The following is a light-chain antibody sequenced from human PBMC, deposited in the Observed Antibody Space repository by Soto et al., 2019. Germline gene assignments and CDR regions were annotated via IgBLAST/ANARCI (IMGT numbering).Light chain of an antibody. J-gene: IGLJ7*01. CDR2: LNSDGSH. CDR3: QTWGTGYAV. V-gene: IGLV4-69*01. Sequence: QSVLTQSPSASASLGASVKLTCTLSSGHSSYAIAWHQQQPEKGPRYLMKLNSDGSHSKGDGIPDRFSGSSSGAERYLTISSLQSEDEADYYCQTWGTGYAVFGGGTPADRP. CDR1: SGHSSYA.